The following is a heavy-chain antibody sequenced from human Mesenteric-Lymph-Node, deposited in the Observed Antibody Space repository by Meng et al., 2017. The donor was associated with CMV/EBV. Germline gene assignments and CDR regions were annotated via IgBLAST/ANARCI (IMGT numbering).Heavy chain of an antibody. CDR2: ISTYNGNT. D-gene: IGHD6-6*01. Sequence: ASVKVSCKSAGSTFTSYGFNWVRQAPGQGLEWMGWISTYNGNTNYAQRFQGRVTMTTETSTSTVYMELRRLRSDDTAVYYCARGRGSSSTGAYYYYTMDAWGQGTTVTVSS. V-gene: IGHV1-18*04. CDR1: GSTFTSYG. CDR3: ARGRGSSSTGAYYYYTMDA. J-gene: IGHJ6*02.